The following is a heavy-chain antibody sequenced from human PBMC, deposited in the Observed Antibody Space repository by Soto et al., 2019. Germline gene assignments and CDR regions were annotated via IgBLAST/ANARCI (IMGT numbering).Heavy chain of an antibody. CDR1: GVTVNSNF. Sequence: GGSLRLSCAVSGVTVNSNFMSWVRQAPGKGLEWVSVIFSGGNTDYADSVKGRFTMSRDISKNTLYLQMNSLRAEDTAVYFCVKEFWGAFDCWGQGTLVTVSS. V-gene: IGHV3-53*01. CDR3: VKEFWGAFDC. J-gene: IGHJ4*02. CDR2: IFSGGNT. D-gene: IGHD3-16*01.